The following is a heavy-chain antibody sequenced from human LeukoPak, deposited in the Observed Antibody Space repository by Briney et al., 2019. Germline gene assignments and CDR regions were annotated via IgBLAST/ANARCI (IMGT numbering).Heavy chain of an antibody. Sequence: ASVKVSCKASGYTFTIHWVRQAPGQGLEWMGIINPSGGSTSYAQKFQGRVTMTRDTSTSTAYMELSSLRSEDTAVYYCARSSGRSPNREYMDVWGKGTTVTVSS. CDR1: GYTFT. D-gene: IGHD1-14*01. V-gene: IGHV1-46*01. CDR3: ARSSGRSPNREYMDV. J-gene: IGHJ6*03. CDR2: INPSGGST.